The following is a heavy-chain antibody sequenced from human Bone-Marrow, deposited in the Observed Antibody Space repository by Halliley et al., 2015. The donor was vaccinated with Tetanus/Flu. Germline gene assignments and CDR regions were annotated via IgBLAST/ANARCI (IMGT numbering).Heavy chain of an antibody. J-gene: IGHJ3*02. CDR1: GDSINSGAYY. Sequence: TLSLTCTVSGDSINSGAYYWGWIRQHPGKGLEWIGYIYFSGNTDYNPSLKSLVSISLDTSKNQFSLKFNSVTAADTAVYYCARGEPFGYAFDIWGQGTVVTVSS. CDR2: IYFSGNT. V-gene: IGHV4-31*01. D-gene: IGHD3-16*01. CDR3: ARGEPFGYAFDI.